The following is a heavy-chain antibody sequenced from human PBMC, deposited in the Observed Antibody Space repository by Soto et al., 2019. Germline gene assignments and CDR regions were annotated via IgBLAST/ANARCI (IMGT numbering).Heavy chain of an antibody. CDR1: GGSINSQC. CDR3: ARKVPAGADSYYYGMDV. J-gene: IGHJ6*01. CDR2: INHSGLT. Sequence: EPLSLTCGVSGGSINSQCFRWFRQPPGTGLEWIGYINHSGLTSYNPSLKSRVTISVDTSKNQFSLRLSSVTAADTAVYYCARKVPAGADSYYYGMDVWGQGTTVT. V-gene: IGHV4-4*08. D-gene: IGHD6-13*01.